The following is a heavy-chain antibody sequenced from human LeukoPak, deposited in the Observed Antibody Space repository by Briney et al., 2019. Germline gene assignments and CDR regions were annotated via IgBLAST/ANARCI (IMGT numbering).Heavy chain of an antibody. CDR2: ISYDGSNK. CDR3: ARLGIAAAGTRHNWFDP. D-gene: IGHD6-13*01. V-gene: IGHV3-30*04. CDR1: GFTFSSYA. J-gene: IGHJ5*02. Sequence: GGSLRLSCAASGFTFSSYAMHWVRQAPGKGLEWVAVISYDGSNKYYADSVKGQFTISRDNSKNTLYLQMNSLRAEDTAVYYCARLGIAAAGTRHNWFDPWGQGTLVTVSS.